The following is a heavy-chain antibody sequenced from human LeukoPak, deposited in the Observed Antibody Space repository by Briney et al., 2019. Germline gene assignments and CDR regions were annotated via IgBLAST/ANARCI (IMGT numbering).Heavy chain of an antibody. CDR3: ARVLGAHRYGSIDH. J-gene: IGHJ4*02. Sequence: AASVKVSCKASGYTFTSYRISWVRQAPGQGLEWMGIINPSSGSTSYAQKFQGRVTMTRDTSTSTVYMELSSLRSEDTAIYYCARVLGAHRYGSIDHWGQGTLVTVSS. V-gene: IGHV1-46*01. CDR1: GYTFTSYR. D-gene: IGHD5-18*01. CDR2: INPSSGST.